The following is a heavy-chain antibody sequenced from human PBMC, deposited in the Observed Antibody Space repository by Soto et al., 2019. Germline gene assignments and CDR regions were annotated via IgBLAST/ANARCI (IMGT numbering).Heavy chain of an antibody. J-gene: IGHJ2*01. Sequence: GGSLRLSCAASGFTFSSYAMSWVRQAPGKGLEWVSAISGSGGSTYYADSVKGRFTISRDNSKNTLYLQMNSLRAEDTAVYYCASPTPTSAGGVVVPAADVWGRGTLVTVSS. V-gene: IGHV3-23*01. D-gene: IGHD2-2*01. CDR2: ISGSGGST. CDR1: GFTFSSYA. CDR3: ASPTPTSAGGVVVPAADV.